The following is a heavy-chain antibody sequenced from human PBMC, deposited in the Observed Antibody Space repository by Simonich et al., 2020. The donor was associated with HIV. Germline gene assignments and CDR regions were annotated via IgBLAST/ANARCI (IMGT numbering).Heavy chain of an antibody. Sequence: QVQLQQWGAGLLKPSETLSLTCAVYGGSFSDFYWTWIRQPPGKGLEWIGEINHSGSTIYSPSLKSRVTISVDPSKNQFSLKLSSVTAADTAVYYCARQSLAARLFDDWGQGTLVTVSS. CDR3: ARQSLAARLFDD. CDR2: INHSGST. J-gene: IGHJ4*02. D-gene: IGHD6-6*01. V-gene: IGHV4-34*01. CDR1: GGSFSDFY.